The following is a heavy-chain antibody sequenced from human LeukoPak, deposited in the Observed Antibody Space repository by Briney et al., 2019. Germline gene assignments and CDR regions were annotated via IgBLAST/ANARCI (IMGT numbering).Heavy chain of an antibody. D-gene: IGHD6-13*01. V-gene: IGHV3-7*01. CDR2: IKQDGSEK. Sequence: GGSLRLSCAASGFTFSSYWMSWVRQAPGKGLEWVANIKQDGSEKYYVDSVKGRFTISRDNAKNSLYLQMNSLRAEDTAVYYCARDRGGIAAAGPFHLVYYFDYWGQGTLVTVSS. CDR3: ARDRGGIAAAGPFHLVYYFDY. CDR1: GFTFSSYW. J-gene: IGHJ4*02.